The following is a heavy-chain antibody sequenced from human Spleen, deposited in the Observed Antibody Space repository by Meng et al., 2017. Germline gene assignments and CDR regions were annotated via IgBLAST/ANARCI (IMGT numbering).Heavy chain of an antibody. V-gene: IGHV5-51*01. Sequence: KVSCKGSGYSFTSYWIGWVRQMPGKGLEWMGVIYPGDSDTRYSPSFQGQVTMSADKSLSTAYLQWSRLKASDTAIYYCARSGTGDSRYYGMDVWGQGTTVTVSS. CDR3: ARSGTGDSRYYGMDV. CDR2: IYPGDSDT. D-gene: IGHD2-21*02. CDR1: GYSFTSYW. J-gene: IGHJ6*02.